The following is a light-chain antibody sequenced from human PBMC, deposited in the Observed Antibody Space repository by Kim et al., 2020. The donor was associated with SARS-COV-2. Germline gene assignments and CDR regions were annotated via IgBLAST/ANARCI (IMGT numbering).Light chain of an antibody. J-gene: IGKJ3*01. CDR2: SAS. V-gene: IGKV1-27*01. Sequence: IQMTQSPSSLSASVGDRVTITCRASQGISNYLAWYQQRPGKGPKLLIYSASTLQSGVPSRFSGSGSGTDFTLIISSLQPEDVATYYCQKYNSAPHTFGPGTKVDIK. CDR3: QKYNSAPHT. CDR1: QGISNY.